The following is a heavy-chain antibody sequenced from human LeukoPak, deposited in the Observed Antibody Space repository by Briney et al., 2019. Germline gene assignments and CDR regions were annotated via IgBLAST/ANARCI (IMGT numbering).Heavy chain of an antibody. CDR2: INSDGHTT. Sequence: GGSLRLSCAASGFTFSRNWMHWVRHAPGKGLMWVSRINSDGHTTSYADSVKGRFTISRDNAKNTLYLQMNSLRAEDTAVYFCARDRGSTEFDYWGQGTLVTVSS. J-gene: IGHJ4*02. D-gene: IGHD1-26*01. CDR1: GFTFSRNW. V-gene: IGHV3-74*01. CDR3: ARDRGSTEFDY.